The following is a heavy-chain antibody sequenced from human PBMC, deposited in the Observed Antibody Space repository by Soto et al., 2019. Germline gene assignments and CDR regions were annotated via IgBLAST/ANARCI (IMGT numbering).Heavy chain of an antibody. J-gene: IGHJ4*02. V-gene: IGHV1-69*01. D-gene: IGHD6-13*01. CDR2: TIPISGTA. CDR1: GGTFNNYA. CDR3: ASYYGTSWYGDW. Sequence: QVQLVQSGAEVKKPGSSVKVSCRASGGTFNNYAVTWVRQAPGQGLEWMGGTIPISGTANYAQKFQGSVRITADESTNTVHMELSSLRSEDTAMYYCASYYGTSWYGDWWGQGTLVTVSS.